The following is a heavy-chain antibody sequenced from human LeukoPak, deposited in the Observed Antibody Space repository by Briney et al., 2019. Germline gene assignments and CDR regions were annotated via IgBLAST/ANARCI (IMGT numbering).Heavy chain of an antibody. V-gene: IGHV3-30-3*01. Sequence: PGGSLRLSCAASGFTFSSYAMHWVRQAPGKGLEWVAVISYDGSNKYYADSVKGRFTISRVNSKNTLYLQMNSLRAEDTAVYYCARGYCSGGSCHEGDYYYYGMDVWGQGTTVTVSS. CDR3: ARGYCSGGSCHEGDYYYYGMDV. CDR1: GFTFSSYA. J-gene: IGHJ6*02. CDR2: ISYDGSNK. D-gene: IGHD2-15*01.